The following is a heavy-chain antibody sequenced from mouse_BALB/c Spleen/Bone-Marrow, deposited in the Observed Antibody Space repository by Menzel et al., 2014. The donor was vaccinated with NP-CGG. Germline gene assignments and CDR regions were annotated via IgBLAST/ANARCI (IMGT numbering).Heavy chain of an antibody. CDR1: GYSFTGYT. CDR2: INPYNGGT. J-gene: IGHJ3*01. V-gene: IGHV1-18*01. Sequence: VQLKESGPELVKPGASMKISCKASGYSFTGYTMNWVKQSHGKNLEWIGLINPYNGGTSYNQKFKGKATLTVDKSSSTAYMELLSLTSEDSAVYYCARFGADGYPRFAYWGQGTLVTVPA. D-gene: IGHD2-3*01. CDR3: ARFGADGYPRFAY.